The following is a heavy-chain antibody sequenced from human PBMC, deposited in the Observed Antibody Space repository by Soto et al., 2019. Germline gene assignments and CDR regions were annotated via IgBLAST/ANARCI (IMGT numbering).Heavy chain of an antibody. D-gene: IGHD1-26*01. V-gene: IGHV3-30-3*01. Sequence: QVQLVESGGGVVQPGRSLRLSCAASGFTFSSYAMHWVRQAPGKGLEWVAVISYDGSNKYYADSVKGRFTISRDNSKNTLYLQMNSLRAEDTAVYYCSTVMPNGYFDYWGQGTLVTVSS. J-gene: IGHJ4*02. CDR1: GFTFSSYA. CDR3: STVMPNGYFDY. CDR2: ISYDGSNK.